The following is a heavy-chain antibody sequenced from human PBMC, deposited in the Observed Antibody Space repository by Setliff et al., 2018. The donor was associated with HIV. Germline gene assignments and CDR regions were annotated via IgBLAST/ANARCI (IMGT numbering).Heavy chain of an antibody. J-gene: IGHJ4*02. V-gene: IGHV3-30*02. Sequence: GGSLRLSCAASGFTFSAYDIHWVRQAPGKGLEWVALTWYDGRTTYYADSVKGRFTISRDNSKNTLNLQMNTLRAEDTAMYYCAKVGREYNGYDLTFDSWGQGTL. D-gene: IGHD5-12*01. CDR2: TWYDGRTT. CDR1: GFTFSAYD. CDR3: AKVGREYNGYDLTFDS.